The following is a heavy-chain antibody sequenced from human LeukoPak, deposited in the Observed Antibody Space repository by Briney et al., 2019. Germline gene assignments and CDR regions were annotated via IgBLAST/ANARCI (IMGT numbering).Heavy chain of an antibody. J-gene: IGHJ4*02. CDR3: ATDRDYSNTERGFDY. Sequence: ASVKVSCKTSGYTFTYYYIHWVRQAPGQGLEWMGWINPNSGETNSAQKFQGRVTMTGYTAIRTAYMALSRLTSDDTAVYYCATDRDYSNTERGFDYWGQGTLVTVSS. CDR2: INPNSGET. D-gene: IGHD4-11*01. V-gene: IGHV1-2*02. CDR1: GYTFTYYY.